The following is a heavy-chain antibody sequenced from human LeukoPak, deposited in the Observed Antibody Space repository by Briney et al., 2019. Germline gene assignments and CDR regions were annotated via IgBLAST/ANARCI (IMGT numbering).Heavy chain of an antibody. CDR1: GGSISSGSYY. CDR2: IYTSGST. V-gene: IGHV4-61*02. Sequence: SQTLSLTCTVSGGSISSGSYYWSWIRQPAGKGLEWIGRIYTSGSTNYNPSLQSRVTISVDTSKNQFSLKLSSVTAADTAVYYCAREIVKGPVTTFTWGQGTLVTVSS. D-gene: IGHD4-17*01. J-gene: IGHJ5*02. CDR3: AREIVKGPVTTFT.